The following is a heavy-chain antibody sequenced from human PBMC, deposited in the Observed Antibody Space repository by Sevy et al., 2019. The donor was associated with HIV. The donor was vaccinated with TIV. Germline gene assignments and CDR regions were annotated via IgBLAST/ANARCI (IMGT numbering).Heavy chain of an antibody. CDR3: ASRYDFWSGYYRPFDY. J-gene: IGHJ4*02. V-gene: IGHV3-21*01. Sequence: GGSLRLSCAACGFTFSSYSMNWVRQAPGKGLEWVSSISSSSSYIYYADSVKGRFTISRDNAKNSLYLQMNSLRAEDTAVYYCASRYDFWSGYYRPFDYWGQGTLVTVSS. CDR2: ISSSSSYI. D-gene: IGHD3-3*01. CDR1: GFTFSSYS.